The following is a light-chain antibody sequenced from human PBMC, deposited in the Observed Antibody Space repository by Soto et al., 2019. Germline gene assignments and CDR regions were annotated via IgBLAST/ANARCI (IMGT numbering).Light chain of an antibody. CDR3: QQSFITPPLT. Sequence: DIQMTQSPSSLSASIGDRITITCRASQSISTYLNWYQQKPGKAPNLLIYGASTLQSGVSSRFSGRGSATDFTLTISSLQPEDFATYYCQQSFITPPLTFGGGTKVDIK. J-gene: IGKJ4*01. CDR2: GAS. CDR1: QSISTY. V-gene: IGKV1-39*01.